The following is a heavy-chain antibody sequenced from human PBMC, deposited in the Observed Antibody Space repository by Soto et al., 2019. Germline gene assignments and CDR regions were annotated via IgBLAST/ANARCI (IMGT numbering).Heavy chain of an antibody. V-gene: IGHV1-18*01. CDR3: ARDSHRYSTNGVCNQGYYYYRMDV. CDR2: ISAYNGDT. Sequence: ASVKGSCKASGYTFTTYGINWVRQAPGQGLEWMGWISAYNGDTNYAQDLQGRVTMTTDTLTTTAYMGLRTLRSDDAAVYYCARDSHRYSTNGVCNQGYYYYRMDVWGQGTTVTVSS. D-gene: IGHD2-8*01. J-gene: IGHJ6*02. CDR1: GYTFTTYG.